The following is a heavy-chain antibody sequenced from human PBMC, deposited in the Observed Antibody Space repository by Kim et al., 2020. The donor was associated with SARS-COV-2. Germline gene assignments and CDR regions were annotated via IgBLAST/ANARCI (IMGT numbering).Heavy chain of an antibody. CDR2: ISAYKGNT. V-gene: IGHV1-18*01. CDR3: ARDRGDYDSSGYPDY. CDR1: GYTFTSYG. J-gene: IGHJ4*02. D-gene: IGHD3-22*01. Sequence: ASVKVSCKASGYTFTSYGISWVRQAPGQGLEGMGWISAYKGNTNYAQKLQGRVTMTTDTSTSTAYMELRSLRSDDTAVYYCARDRGDYDSSGYPDYWGQGTLVTVSS.